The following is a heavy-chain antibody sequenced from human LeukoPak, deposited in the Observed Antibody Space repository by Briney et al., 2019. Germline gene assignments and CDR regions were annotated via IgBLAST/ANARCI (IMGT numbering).Heavy chain of an antibody. CDR2: IRGSGVST. J-gene: IGHJ4*02. V-gene: IGHV3-23*01. Sequence: PGGSLRLSCAASGFTFSSYAMSWVRQAPGKGLEWVSDIRGSGVSTYYADSVKGRFTISRDNSRNTLYVQMNSLRAEDTAVYYCARDRSYNGGAFDYWGQRTLVTVSS. CDR1: GFTFSSYA. D-gene: IGHD3-10*01. CDR3: ARDRSYNGGAFDY.